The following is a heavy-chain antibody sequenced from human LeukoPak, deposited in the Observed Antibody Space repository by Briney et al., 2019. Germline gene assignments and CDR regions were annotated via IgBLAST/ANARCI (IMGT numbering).Heavy chain of an antibody. D-gene: IGHD3-22*01. CDR3: ARDALHYYDSSGYYLDY. Sequence: SETLSLICTVSGGSISSYYWSWIRQPPGKGLEWIGYIYYSWCTNYNPSLKSRVTISVDTSKNQFSLKLSSGTAADTAVYYRARDALHYYDSSGYYLDYWGQGTLVTVSS. J-gene: IGHJ4*02. V-gene: IGHV4-59*01. CDR1: GGSISSYY. CDR2: IYYSWCT.